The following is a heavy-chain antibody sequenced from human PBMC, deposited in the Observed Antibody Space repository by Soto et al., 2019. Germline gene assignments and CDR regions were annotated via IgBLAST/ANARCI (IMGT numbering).Heavy chain of an antibody. CDR1: GFTFSSYA. D-gene: IGHD6-19*01. V-gene: IGHV3-30-3*01. CDR2: ISYDGSNK. J-gene: IGHJ6*02. CDR3: AREFPYSSGWYGGRFDGMDV. Sequence: QVQLVESGGGVVQPGRSLRLSCAASGFTFSSYAMHWVRQAPGKGLEWVAVISYDGSNKYYADSVKGRFTISRDNSKNTLYLQMNSLRAEDTAVYYCAREFPYSSGWYGGRFDGMDVWGQGTTVTVSS.